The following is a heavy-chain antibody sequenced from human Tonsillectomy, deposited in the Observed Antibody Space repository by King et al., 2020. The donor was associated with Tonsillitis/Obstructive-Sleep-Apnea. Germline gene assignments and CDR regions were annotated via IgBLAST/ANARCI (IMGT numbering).Heavy chain of an antibody. D-gene: IGHD1-7*01. Sequence: VQLQQWGAGLLKPSETLSLTCAVYGGSFSGYYWRWIRQPPGKGLEWIGEINHSGSTNYNPSLKSRVTISVDTSKNQFSLKLSSVTAADTAVYYCATITEEVPGTTGNWFDPWGQGTLVTVSS. CDR1: GGSFSGYY. CDR2: INHSGST. V-gene: IGHV4-34*01. CDR3: ATITEEVPGTTGNWFDP. J-gene: IGHJ5*02.